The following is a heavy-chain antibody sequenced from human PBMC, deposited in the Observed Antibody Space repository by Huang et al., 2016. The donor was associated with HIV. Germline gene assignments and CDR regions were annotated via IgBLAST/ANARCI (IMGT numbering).Heavy chain of an antibody. CDR1: GFTFSSYW. Sequence: EVQLVESGGGLVQPGGSLRLSCAASGFTFSSYWMHWVRQAPGKGRVWVSRINRDGRSSGYADSVKGRFTISRDNAKNTLYLQMNSLRAEDTAVYYCVRDPRIQSWLNYFDYWGQGTLVSVSS. V-gene: IGHV3-74*01. CDR2: INRDGRSS. J-gene: IGHJ4*02. D-gene: IGHD3-22*01. CDR3: VRDPRIQSWLNYFDY.